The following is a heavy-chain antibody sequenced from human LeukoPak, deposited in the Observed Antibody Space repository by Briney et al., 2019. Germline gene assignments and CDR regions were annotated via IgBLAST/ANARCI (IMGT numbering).Heavy chain of an antibody. CDR2: ISGSGGST. D-gene: IGHD3-3*01. J-gene: IGHJ4*02. CDR1: GFTFSSYA. Sequence: GGSLRLSCAASGFTFSSYAMSWVRQAPGKGLEWVSAISGSGGSTYYADSVKGRFTISRDNSKNTLYLQMNSLRAEDTAVYYCAKDWDYDLVSVFPQAFDYWGQGTLVTVSS. V-gene: IGHV3-23*01. CDR3: AKDWDYDLVSVFPQAFDY.